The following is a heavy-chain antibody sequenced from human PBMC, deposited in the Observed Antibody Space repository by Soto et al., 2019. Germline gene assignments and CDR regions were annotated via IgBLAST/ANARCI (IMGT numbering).Heavy chain of an antibody. CDR1: GFTFSNHY. J-gene: IGHJ4*02. V-gene: IGHV3-48*01. CDR3: LNGDYY. CDR2: INRDSTVT. Sequence: EEQLVESGGGLVQPGGSLRLSCAASGFTFSNHYMNWVRQTPGKGLEWVSSINRDSTVTYYADSVKGRFTISRDNARNSLSLQRNSLRAEDTAVYYCLNGDYYVGPGTLVTVSS. D-gene: IGHD3-16*01.